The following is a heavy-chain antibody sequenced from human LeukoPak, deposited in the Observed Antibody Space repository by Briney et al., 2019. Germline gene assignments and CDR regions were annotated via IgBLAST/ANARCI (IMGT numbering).Heavy chain of an antibody. CDR2: ISGSGGST. J-gene: IGHJ4*02. V-gene: IGHV3-23*01. D-gene: IGHD3-16*01. CDR3: AKVGGWSPVKEQFDY. CDR1: GFTFSSYA. Sequence: GGSLRLSCAASGFTFSSYAMSWVRQAPGKGLEWVSAISGSGGSTYYADSVKGRFTISRDNSKNTLYLQMNSLRAEDTAVYYCAKVGGWSPVKEQFDYWGQGTLVTVSS.